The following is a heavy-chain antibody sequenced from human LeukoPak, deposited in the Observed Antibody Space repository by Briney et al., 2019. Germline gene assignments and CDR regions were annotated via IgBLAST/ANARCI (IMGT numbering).Heavy chain of an antibody. CDR2: IGTAGDT. D-gene: IGHD1-7*01. Sequence: TGGSLRLSCAAFGFTFSSYDMHWVRQATGKGLEWVSAIGTAGDTYYPGSVKGRFTISRENAKNSLYLQMNSLRAGDTAVYYCARGNYGDYFDYWGQGTLVTVSS. J-gene: IGHJ4*02. CDR3: ARGNYGDYFDY. V-gene: IGHV3-13*01. CDR1: GFTFSSYD.